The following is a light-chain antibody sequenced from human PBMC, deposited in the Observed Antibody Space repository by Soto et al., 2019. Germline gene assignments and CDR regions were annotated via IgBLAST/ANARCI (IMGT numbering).Light chain of an antibody. V-gene: IGKV3-20*01. J-gene: IGKJ4*01. CDR2: AAS. CDR3: QQYGSAPLT. Sequence: DIVLTQSPGTLSLSPGERATLSCRASQSVAGSYLAWYQHQRGQAPRLLIYAASSRATGIPDRSSGTGSGSDFTLTISRLEPEDFALYYCQQYGSAPLTFGGGTKVDIK. CDR1: QSVAGSY.